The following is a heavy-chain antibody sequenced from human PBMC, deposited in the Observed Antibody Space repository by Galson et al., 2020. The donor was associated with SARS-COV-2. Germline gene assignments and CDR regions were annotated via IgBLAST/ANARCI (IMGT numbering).Heavy chain of an antibody. CDR3: ARDPLLFLHQLRSYYFDY. J-gene: IGHJ4*02. D-gene: IGHD2-2*01. Sequence: GGSLRLSCAASGFTFSSYAMHWVRQAPGKGLEWVAVISYDGSNKYYADSVKGRFTISRDNSKNTLYLQMNSLRAEDTAVYYCARDPLLFLHQLRSYYFDYWGQGTLVTVSS. V-gene: IGHV3-30*04. CDR2: ISYDGSNK. CDR1: GFTFSSYA.